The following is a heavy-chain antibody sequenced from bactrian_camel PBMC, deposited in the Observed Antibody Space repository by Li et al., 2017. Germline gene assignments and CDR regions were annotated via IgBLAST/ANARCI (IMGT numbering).Heavy chain of an antibody. D-gene: IGHD3*01. CDR3: TKDRSYETRNWVQST. CDR1: GFTFSGYW. J-gene: IGHJ4*01. V-gene: IGHV3S1*01. CDR2: IDSGGGTT. Sequence: VQLVESGGGAVQAGGSLRLSCAASGFTFSGYWMYWVRQAPGKGLEWVSKIDSGGGTTFYLDSVKGRFTISQDNAKNTLYLQMNSLKPEDTAMYYCTKDRSYETRNWVQSTRGQGTQVTVS.